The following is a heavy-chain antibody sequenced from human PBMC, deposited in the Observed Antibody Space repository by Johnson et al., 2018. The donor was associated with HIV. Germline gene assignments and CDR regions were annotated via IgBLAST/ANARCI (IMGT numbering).Heavy chain of an antibody. CDR2: IHSCGTT. CDR3: ARSPETGDRLWRAFDI. CDR1: DFTVSGNY. J-gene: IGHJ3*02. Sequence: MQLVESGGGLIQPGGSLRLSCAASDFTVSGNYMSWVRQAPGKGLEWVSLIHSCGTTFYADSVRGRFTLSRDSSKNTLYLQMKSLRVEDTAVYYCARSPETGDRLWRAFDIWGHGTMVTVSS. V-gene: IGHV3-53*01. D-gene: IGHD4-17*01.